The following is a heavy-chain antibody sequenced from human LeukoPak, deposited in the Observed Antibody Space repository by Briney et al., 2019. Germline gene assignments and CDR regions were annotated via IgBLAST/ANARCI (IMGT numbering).Heavy chain of an antibody. J-gene: IGHJ4*02. CDR2: IIPILGIA. V-gene: IGHV1-69*04. CDR1: GGTFTSYA. CDR3: ASHCSGGSCYTEYYFDY. D-gene: IGHD2-15*01. Sequence: SVKVSCKASGGTFTSYAISWVRQAPGQGLEWMGRIIPILGIANYAQKFQGRVTITADKSTSTAYMELSSLRSEDTAVYYCASHCSGGSCYTEYYFDYWGQGTLVTVSS.